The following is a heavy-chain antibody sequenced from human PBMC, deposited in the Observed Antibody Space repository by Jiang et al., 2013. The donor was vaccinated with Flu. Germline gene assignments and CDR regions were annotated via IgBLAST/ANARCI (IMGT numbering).Heavy chain of an antibody. Sequence: QTLSLTCAISGDSVSSNSAAWNWIRQSPSRGLEWLGRTYYRSKWYNDYAVSVKSRITINPDTSKNQFSLQLNSVTPEDTAVYYCAREEGETTIAVHSSNAFDIWGQGTMVTVSS. CDR2: TYYRSKWYN. CDR1: GDSVSSNSAA. CDR3: AREEGETTIAVHSSNAFDI. D-gene: IGHD6-19*01. J-gene: IGHJ3*02. V-gene: IGHV6-1*01.